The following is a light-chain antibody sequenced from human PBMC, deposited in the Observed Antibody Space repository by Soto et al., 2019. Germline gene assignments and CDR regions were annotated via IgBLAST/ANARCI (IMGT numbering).Light chain of an antibody. CDR2: DAS. V-gene: IGKV3-11*01. CDR3: QQRGNWPLFT. CDR1: QSVSSY. J-gene: IGKJ3*01. Sequence: EIVLTQSPATLSLSPGERATLSCRASQSVSSYLAWYQQKPGQAPRLLIYDASNRATGIPARFSGSGSGTDFTLLISSLEPEDVAVYYCQQRGNWPLFTFGPGTKVDIK.